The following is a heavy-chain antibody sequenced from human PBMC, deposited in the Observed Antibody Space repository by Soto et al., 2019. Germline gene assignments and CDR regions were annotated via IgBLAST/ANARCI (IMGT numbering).Heavy chain of an antibody. CDR2: IYSAGTT. V-gene: IGHV4-4*07. D-gene: IGHD1-1*01. CDR1: GGPISGYY. CDR3: AANWRGTYEELFDL. Sequence: QVQLRESGPGLVKPSETLSLTCNVSGGPISGYYWNWVRQPAGKGLEWIGRIYSAGTTDLNPSLKNQVIMSVNTSSNQFSLKLLSVTAADTAVYYCAANWRGTYEELFDLWGQGTTVTVSS. J-gene: IGHJ3*01.